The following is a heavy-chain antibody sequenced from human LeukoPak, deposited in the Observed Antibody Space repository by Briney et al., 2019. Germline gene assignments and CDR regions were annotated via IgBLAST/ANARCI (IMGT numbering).Heavy chain of an antibody. CDR3: ARHRTASDY. CDR1: GFTFSSYS. V-gene: IGHV3-21*06. CDR2: ISDSGGRT. D-gene: IGHD3-16*02. Sequence: PGGSLRLSCAASGFTFSSYSMNWVRQAPGKGLEWVSAISDSGGRTYSADSMKGRFTISRDNAKNSLYLQMTSLRADDTAVYYCARHRTASDYWGQGTLVTVSS. J-gene: IGHJ4*02.